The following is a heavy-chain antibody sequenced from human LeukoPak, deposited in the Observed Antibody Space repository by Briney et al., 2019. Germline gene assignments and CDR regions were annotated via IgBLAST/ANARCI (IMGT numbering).Heavy chain of an antibody. V-gene: IGHV4-34*01. CDR1: GGSFRGYY. Sequence: SETLSLTXAVYGGSFRGYYWSWIRQPPGKGLEWIGEINHSGSTNYNPSLKSRVTISVDTPKNQFSLKLSSVTAADTAVYYCARDRRVYDYVWGSYRYTPFDYWGQGTLVTVSS. D-gene: IGHD3-16*02. CDR2: INHSGST. J-gene: IGHJ4*02. CDR3: ARDRRVYDYVWGSYRYTPFDY.